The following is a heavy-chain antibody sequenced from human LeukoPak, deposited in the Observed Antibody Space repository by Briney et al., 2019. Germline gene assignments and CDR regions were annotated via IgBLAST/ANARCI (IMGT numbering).Heavy chain of an antibody. CDR2: IYPGDSDT. Sequence: GESLKISCKGSGYSFTSYWIGWVRQMPGKGLEWMGIIYPGDSDTKYSPSFQGQVTISADKSISTAYLRWSSLKASDTAMYYCARLSTPCYSKLYEYFDYWGQGTLVTVSS. V-gene: IGHV5-51*01. CDR1: GYSFTSYW. CDR3: ARLSTPCYSKLYEYFDY. J-gene: IGHJ4*02. D-gene: IGHD4-11*01.